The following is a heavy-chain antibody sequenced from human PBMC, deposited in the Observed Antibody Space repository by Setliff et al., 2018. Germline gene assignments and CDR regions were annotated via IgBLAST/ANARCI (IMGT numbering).Heavy chain of an antibody. CDR3: ASGLLRGVVDY. CDR1: GFTFSNYW. CDR2: IKEDGSEK. V-gene: IGHV3-7*01. D-gene: IGHD3-10*01. Sequence: GGSLRLSCAASGFTFSNYWMSWVRQAPGKGLEWVANIKEDGSEKHYVDSVKGRFTISRDNAKNSLYLQMNSLRAEDTAVYYCASGLLRGVVDYWGQGTLVTVSS. J-gene: IGHJ4*02.